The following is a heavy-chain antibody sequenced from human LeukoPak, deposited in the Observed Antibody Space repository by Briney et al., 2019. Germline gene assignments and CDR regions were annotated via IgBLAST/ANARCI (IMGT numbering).Heavy chain of an antibody. J-gene: IGHJ4*02. V-gene: IGHV4-34*01. CDR3: ARQAYGSGSYHYGAPLDY. Sequence: SETLSLTCAVYGGSFSGYYWSWIRQPPGKGLEWIGEINHSGSTNYNPSLKSRVTISVDTSKNQFSLKLSSVTAADTAVYYCARQAYGSGSYHYGAPLDYWGQGTLVTVSS. D-gene: IGHD3-10*01. CDR2: INHSGST. CDR1: GGSFSGYY.